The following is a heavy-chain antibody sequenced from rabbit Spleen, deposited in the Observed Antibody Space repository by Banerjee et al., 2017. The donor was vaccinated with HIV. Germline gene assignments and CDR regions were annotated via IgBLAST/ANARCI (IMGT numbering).Heavy chain of an antibody. CDR1: GFSFSSNYY. D-gene: IGHD8-1*01. Sequence: QEQLVESGGGLVQPEGSLTLTCTASGFSFSSNYYMCWVRQAPGKGLEWIACIYISIGSTYYASWAKGRFTISKTSSTTVTLQMTSLTAADTATYFCARDAGTSFSTYGMDLWGPGTLVTVS. J-gene: IGHJ6*01. CDR3: ARDAGTSFSTYGMDL. V-gene: IGHV1S45*01. CDR2: IYISIGST.